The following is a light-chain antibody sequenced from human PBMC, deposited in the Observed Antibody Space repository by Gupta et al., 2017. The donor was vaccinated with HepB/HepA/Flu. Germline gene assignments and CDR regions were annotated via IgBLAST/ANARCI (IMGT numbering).Light chain of an antibody. J-gene: IGKJ1*01. CDR3: QQEDNYPWT. CDR2: GGS. CDR1: QVISNS. V-gene: IGKV1-16*01. Sequence: DIQMTQSPSSLFAFLGDRVTLSCRASQVISNSLAWFQQKPGKAPTSLIFGGSNLHTGVSSSFIDSGSGTDFTLTITSLQSDDIATYYCQQEDNYPWTFGQGTMVAIK.